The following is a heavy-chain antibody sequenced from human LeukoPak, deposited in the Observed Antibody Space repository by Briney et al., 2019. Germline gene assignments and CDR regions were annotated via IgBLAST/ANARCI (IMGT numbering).Heavy chain of an antibody. V-gene: IGHV1-24*01. Sequence: AASVKVSCKVSGYTLTELSMHWVRQAPGKGLEWMGGFDPEDGETIYAQKFQGRVTMTEDTSTDTAYMELSSLRSEDTAVYYCATHRAIFGVVRAIYWGQGTLVTVSS. J-gene: IGHJ4*02. D-gene: IGHD3-3*01. CDR1: GYTLTELS. CDR3: ATHRAIFGVVRAIY. CDR2: FDPEDGET.